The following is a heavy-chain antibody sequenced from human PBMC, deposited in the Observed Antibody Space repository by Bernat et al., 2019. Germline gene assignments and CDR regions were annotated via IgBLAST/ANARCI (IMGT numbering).Heavy chain of an antibody. CDR1: GGSISSSSYY. D-gene: IGHD2-21*02. J-gene: IGHJ3*02. Sequence: QLQLQESGPGLVKPSETLSLTCTVSGGSISSSSYYWGWIRQPPGKGLEWIGSIYYSGSTYYNPSLKSRVTISVDTSKNQFSLKLSSVTAADTAVYYCARHGDQTYIHAFDIWGQGTMVTVSS. V-gene: IGHV4-39*01. CDR3: ARHGDQTYIHAFDI. CDR2: IYYSGST.